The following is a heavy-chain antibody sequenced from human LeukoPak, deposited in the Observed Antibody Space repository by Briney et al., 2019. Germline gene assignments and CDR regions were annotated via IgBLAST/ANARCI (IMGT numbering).Heavy chain of an antibody. CDR3: ARGKGGQWLVGWELRGGMDFDY. Sequence: ASVKVSCKASGYTFTGYYMHWVRQAPGQGLEWMGWINPNSGGTNYAQKFQGRVTMTRDTSISTAYMELSRLRSDDTAVYYCARGKGGQWLVGWELRGGMDFDYWGQGTLVTVSS. J-gene: IGHJ4*02. CDR1: GYTFTGYY. CDR2: INPNSGGT. D-gene: IGHD6-19*01. V-gene: IGHV1-2*02.